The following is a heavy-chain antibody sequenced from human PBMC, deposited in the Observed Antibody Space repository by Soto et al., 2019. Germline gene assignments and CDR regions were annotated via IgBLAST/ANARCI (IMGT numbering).Heavy chain of an antibody. V-gene: IGHV4-31*03. D-gene: IGHD3-3*01. CDR2: IYYSGST. CDR3: ARVIFGLSRLDY. CDR1: GSSISRGSYY. J-gene: IGHJ4*02. Sequence: TRSLSVTLSGSSISRGSYYWSLGRQHPGKGLEWIGYIYYSGSTYYNPSLKSRVTISVDTSKNQFSLKLSSVSAADTAVYYCARVIFGLSRLDYWGQGTLVTVSS.